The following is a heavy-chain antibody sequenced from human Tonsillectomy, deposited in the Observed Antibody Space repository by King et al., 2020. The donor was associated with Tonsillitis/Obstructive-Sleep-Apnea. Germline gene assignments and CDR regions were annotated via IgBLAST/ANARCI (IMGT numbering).Heavy chain of an antibody. D-gene: IGHD2-21*02. V-gene: IGHV4-34*01. J-gene: IGHJ6*03. CDR1: GGSFSGYY. CDR2: INHSGST. Sequence: VQLQQWGAGLLKPSETLSLTYAVYGGSFSGYYWSWIRQPPGKGLEWIGEINHSGSTNYNPSLKSRVTISLDTSKNQFSLKLSSVTAADPAVYYCARAIVVVTTDYRMDVWGKGTTVTVSS. CDR3: ARAIVVVTTDYRMDV.